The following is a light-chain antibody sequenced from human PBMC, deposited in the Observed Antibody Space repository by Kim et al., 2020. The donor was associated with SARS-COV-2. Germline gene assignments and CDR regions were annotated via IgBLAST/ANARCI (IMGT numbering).Light chain of an antibody. CDR2: GEN. Sequence: ALGQTVRITCQGDILRNYYATWYQQEPGQAPVVVIYGENKRASGIPDRFSGSTSGNTASLTITGAQAEDEADYHCDSRDSSGYQVVFGAGTQLTVL. CDR1: ILRNYY. J-gene: IGLJ2*01. V-gene: IGLV3-19*01. CDR3: DSRDSSGYQVV.